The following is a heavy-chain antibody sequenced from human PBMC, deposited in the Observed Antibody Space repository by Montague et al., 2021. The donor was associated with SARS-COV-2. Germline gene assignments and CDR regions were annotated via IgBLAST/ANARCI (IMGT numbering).Heavy chain of an antibody. CDR2: IYHSGST. J-gene: IGHJ5*02. V-gene: IGHV4-38-2*02. CDR3: ARERRYSSGGSCCSGWFDP. Sequence: SETLSLTCTVSGYSISSGYYWGWIRQPPGKGLEWIGSIYHSGSTYYNPSLKSRVTISVDTSKNQFSLKLSSVTAADTAVYYCARERRYSSGGSCCSGWFDPWGQGTLVTVSS. CDR1: GYSISSGYY. D-gene: IGHD2-15*01.